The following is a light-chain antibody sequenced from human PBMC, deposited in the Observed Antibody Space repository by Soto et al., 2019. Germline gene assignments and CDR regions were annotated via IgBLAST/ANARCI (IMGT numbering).Light chain of an antibody. CDR3: QQFSSYPLT. CDR1: QSVTTF. J-gene: IGKJ4*01. CDR2: DAS. V-gene: IGKV3-20*01. Sequence: EIVLPHSPGTLSLSGGEMATLSFRASQSVTTFLAWYQQKPGQAPRLLIYDASNRATGIPDRFSGGGSGTDFTLTISRLEPEDFAAYYCQQFSSYPLTFGGGTKVDIK.